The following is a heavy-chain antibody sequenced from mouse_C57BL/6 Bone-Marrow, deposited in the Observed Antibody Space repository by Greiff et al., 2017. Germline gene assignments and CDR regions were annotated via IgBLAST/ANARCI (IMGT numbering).Heavy chain of an antibody. D-gene: IGHD1-1*01. J-gene: IGHJ3*01. V-gene: IGHV14-4*01. Sequence: EVQLQESGAELVRPGASVKLSCTASGFNIKDDYMHWVKQRPEQGLEWIGWIDPENGDTESASKFQGKATITADTSSNTAYLQLSSLTSEDTAVYYCTTDYYGSSYVAYWGQGTLVTVSA. CDR2: IDPENGDT. CDR3: TTDYYGSSYVAY. CDR1: GFNIKDDY.